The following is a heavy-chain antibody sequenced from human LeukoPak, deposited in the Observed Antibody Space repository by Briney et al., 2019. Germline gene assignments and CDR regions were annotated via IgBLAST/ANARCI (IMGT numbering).Heavy chain of an antibody. CDR2: IKSKTDGGTT. CDR3: TTQPYDFWSGYYRVYYHYYYMDV. CDR1: GFTFSNAW. Sequence: PGGSLRLSCAASGFTFSNAWMSWVRQAPGKGLEWVGRIKSKTDGGTTDYAAPVKGRFTISRDDSKNTLYLQMNSLKTEDTAVYYCTTQPYDFWSGYYRVYYHYYYMDVWGKGTTVTVSS. V-gene: IGHV3-15*01. J-gene: IGHJ6*03. D-gene: IGHD3-3*01.